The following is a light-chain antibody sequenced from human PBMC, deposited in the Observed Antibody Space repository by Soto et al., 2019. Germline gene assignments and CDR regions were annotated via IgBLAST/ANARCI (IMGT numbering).Light chain of an antibody. CDR2: GAS. CDR3: QQYNNWPHMA. J-gene: IGKJ1*01. CDR1: QSVSSN. Sequence: EIVMTQSPATLSVSPGERATLSCRASQSVSSNLAWYQQKPGQAPRLLIYGASTRATGIPARFSGSGSGTEFTLTNSSLQSEDFAVYYCQQYNNWPHMAFGQGTKVEIK. V-gene: IGKV3-15*01.